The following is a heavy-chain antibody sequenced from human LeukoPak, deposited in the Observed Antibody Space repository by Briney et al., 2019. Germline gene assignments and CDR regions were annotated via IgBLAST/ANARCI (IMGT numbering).Heavy chain of an antibody. J-gene: IGHJ4*02. CDR1: GFTFSSYG. V-gene: IGHV3-30*18. CDR2: ISYDGSNK. Sequence: GGSLRLSCAASGFTFSSYGMHWVRRAPGKGLEWVAVISYDGSNKYYADSVKGRFTISRDNSKNTLYLQMNSLRAEDTAVYYCAKAGRGEGFDYWGQGTLVTVSS. CDR3: AKAGRGEGFDY. D-gene: IGHD4-17*01.